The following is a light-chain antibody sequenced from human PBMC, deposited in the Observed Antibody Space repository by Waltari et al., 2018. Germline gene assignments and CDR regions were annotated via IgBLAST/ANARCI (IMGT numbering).Light chain of an antibody. V-gene: IGKV3-11*01. J-gene: IGKJ4*01. CDR3: QQRRDLPLT. Sequence: DIVLTQSPAILSLSPGERAPLSCRASQSVTNYLPCDQQKPGQAPRLLIYDTSNRATGIPARFSGSGFGTDFTLTISSLEPEDFAVYYCQQRRDLPLTFGGGTKVEIK. CDR1: QSVTNY. CDR2: DTS.